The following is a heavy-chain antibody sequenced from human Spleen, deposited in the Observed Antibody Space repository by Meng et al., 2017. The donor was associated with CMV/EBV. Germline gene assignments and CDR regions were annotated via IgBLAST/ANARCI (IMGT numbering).Heavy chain of an antibody. CDR1: GFIVSSNY. Sequence: GESLKISCAASGFIVSSNYMSWVRQAPGKGLEWVSIIHSGGSTYYADSVKGRCTISRDNSKNTLHLQMNNLRAEDTAVYYCARTYQLQYYFDYWGQGTLVTVSS. CDR2: IHSGGST. CDR3: ARTYQLQYYFDY. D-gene: IGHD2-2*01. J-gene: IGHJ4*02. V-gene: IGHV3-53*01.